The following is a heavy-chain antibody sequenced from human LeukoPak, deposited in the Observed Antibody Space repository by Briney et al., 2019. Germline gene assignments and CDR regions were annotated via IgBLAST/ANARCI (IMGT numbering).Heavy chain of an antibody. D-gene: IGHD2-2*01. Sequence: GGSPRLSCAVSGFTLSTYGMSWVRQAPGKGLEWVSAISGSGGSTYYADSVKGRFTISRDNSKNTLYLQMNSLRAEDTAVYYCAKESSTSLNYWGQGTLVTVSS. CDR2: ISGSGGST. CDR3: AKESSTSLNY. CDR1: GFTLSTYG. J-gene: IGHJ4*02. V-gene: IGHV3-23*01.